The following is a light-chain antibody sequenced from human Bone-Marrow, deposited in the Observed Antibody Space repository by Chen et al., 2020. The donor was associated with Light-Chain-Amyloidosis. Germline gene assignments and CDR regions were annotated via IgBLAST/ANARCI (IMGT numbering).Light chain of an antibody. CDR3: QQYYDLPFT. V-gene: IGKV1-33*01. Sequence: DIQMTQSPSSLLASVGDRVTITCQASQDISNYLNWYQQKPGKAPKLLIQDASSLESGVPSRFSGSGSGTDFTFTISSLQPEDIGTYHCQQYYDLPFTFGQGTKLEI. CDR1: QDISNY. CDR2: DAS. J-gene: IGKJ2*01.